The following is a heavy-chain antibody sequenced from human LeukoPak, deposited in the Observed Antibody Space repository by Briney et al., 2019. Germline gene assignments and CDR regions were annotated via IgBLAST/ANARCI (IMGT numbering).Heavy chain of an antibody. CDR1: GFTFSSYG. CDR2: ISYDGSNK. Sequence: GGSLRLSCAASGFTFSSYGMHWVRQAPGKGLEWVAVISYDGSNKYYADSVKGRFTISRDNSKNTLYLQMSSLRAEDTAVYYCAGYSSSWDFDYWGQGTLVTVSS. V-gene: IGHV3-30*03. CDR3: AGYSSSWDFDY. J-gene: IGHJ4*02. D-gene: IGHD6-13*01.